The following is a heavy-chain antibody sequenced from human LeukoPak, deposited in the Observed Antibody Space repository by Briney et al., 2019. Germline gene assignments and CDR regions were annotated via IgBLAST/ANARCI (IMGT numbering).Heavy chain of an antibody. CDR1: GGTISSYY. J-gene: IGHJ4*02. Sequence: SETLSLTCTVSGGTISSYYWNWIRQPPGKGLEWIGYIHDSGSTKYNPSLKSRVTISVDTSKNQFSLKLSSVTVADTAVYYCARLASSGWSHCDYWGQGTLVTVSS. CDR3: ARLASSGWSHCDY. D-gene: IGHD6-19*01. CDR2: IHDSGST. V-gene: IGHV4-59*08.